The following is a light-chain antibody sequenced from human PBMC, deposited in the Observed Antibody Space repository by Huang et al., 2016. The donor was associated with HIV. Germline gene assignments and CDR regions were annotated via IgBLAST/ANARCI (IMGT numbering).Light chain of an antibody. Sequence: DIQLTQSPSAMSASVGDRVSITCRASQDISNYLAWFQQKPGGAPKRLIYAASSLQSGVPSRFSGSRSGTKFTLTISSLQSEDFATYYCLQHHGYPRTFGQGTNV. CDR3: LQHHGYPRT. CDR2: AAS. J-gene: IGKJ1*01. V-gene: IGKV1-17*03. CDR1: QDISNY.